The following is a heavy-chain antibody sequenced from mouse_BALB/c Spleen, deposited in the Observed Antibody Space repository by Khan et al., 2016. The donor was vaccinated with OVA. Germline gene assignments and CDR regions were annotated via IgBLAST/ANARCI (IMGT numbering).Heavy chain of an antibody. CDR1: GFLLTTYG. J-gene: IGHJ3*01. Sequence: QVQLMQSGPGLVQPSQSLSITCTVSGFLLTTYGVHWVRQSPGKGLEWLGVIWSGGSTDYNAAYISKLSIRKDSSKSKVFFKMNSLQVNDTAIYYCTRNYECDEGLAYWGKGTLVTVSA. CDR3: TRNYECDEGLAY. CDR2: IWSGGST. V-gene: IGHV2-2*02. D-gene: IGHD2-4*01.